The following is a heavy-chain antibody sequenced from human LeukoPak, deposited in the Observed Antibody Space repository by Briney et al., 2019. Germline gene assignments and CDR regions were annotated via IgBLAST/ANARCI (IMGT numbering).Heavy chain of an antibody. CDR1: GFTFSSYE. J-gene: IGHJ6*04. CDR2: ISSSGSTI. Sequence: GGSLRLSCAASGFTFSSYEMNWVRQASGKGLEWVSYISSSGSTIYYADSVKGRFTISRNNAKNSLYLQMNSLRAEDTAVYYCAELGITMIGGVWGKGTTVTISS. CDR3: AELGITMIGGV. D-gene: IGHD3-10*02. V-gene: IGHV3-48*03.